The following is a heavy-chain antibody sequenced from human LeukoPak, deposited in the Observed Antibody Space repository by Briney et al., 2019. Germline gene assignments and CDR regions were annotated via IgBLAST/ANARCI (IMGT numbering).Heavy chain of an antibody. CDR2: ISGSGGNT. J-gene: IGHJ3*02. Sequence: GGSLRLSCAASGFTFSSYAMSWVRQAPGKGLEGVSAISGSGGNTYYADSVKGRFTISRDNSKNTLYLQMNSLRAEDTAVYYCAGNLDFWSGYSGADAFDIWGQGTMVTVSS. V-gene: IGHV3-23*01. CDR1: GFTFSSYA. CDR3: AGNLDFWSGYSGADAFDI. D-gene: IGHD3-3*01.